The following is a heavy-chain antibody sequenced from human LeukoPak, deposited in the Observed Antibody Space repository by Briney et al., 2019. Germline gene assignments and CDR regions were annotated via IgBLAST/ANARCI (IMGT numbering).Heavy chain of an antibody. CDR1: GFTFSSYA. V-gene: IGHV3-23*01. J-gene: IGHJ4*01. CDR3: ARAGHFDWLQNSFFDY. D-gene: IGHD3-9*01. CDR2: ISGSGGST. Sequence: PGGSLRLSCAASGFTFSSYAMSWVRQAPGKGLEWVSAISGSGGSTYYADSVKGRFTISRDNSKNTLYLQMNSLRAEDTAVYYCARAGHFDWLQNSFFDYWGQGTLVTVSS.